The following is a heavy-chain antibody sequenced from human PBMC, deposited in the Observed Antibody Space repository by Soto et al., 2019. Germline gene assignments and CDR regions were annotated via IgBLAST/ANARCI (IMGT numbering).Heavy chain of an antibody. V-gene: IGHV3-13*01. CDR3: ASAHAGLYYFDH. J-gene: IGHJ4*02. D-gene: IGHD6-13*01. Sequence: GGSLRLPCAVSGFTFSSYDMHWVRQVTGKGLEWVSAIGTAGDTYYPGSVKGRFTISRENAKNSLYLQMNSLRAGDTAVYYCASAHAGLYYFDHWGQGTLVIVSS. CDR1: GFTFSSYD. CDR2: IGTAGDT.